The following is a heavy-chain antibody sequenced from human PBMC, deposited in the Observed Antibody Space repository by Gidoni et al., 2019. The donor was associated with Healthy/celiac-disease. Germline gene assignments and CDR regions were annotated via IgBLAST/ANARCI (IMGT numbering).Heavy chain of an antibody. CDR3: ARDWRERGYVWSSDAFDI. J-gene: IGHJ3*02. D-gene: IGHD3-16*01. CDR2: ISSSSSYT. V-gene: IGHV3-11*06. CDR1: GFPFSDYY. Sequence: QVQLVESGGGLVKPGGSLRLPCAASGFPFSDYYLSWIRQAPGKGLEWVSYISSSSSYTNYADSVKGRFTISRDNAKNSLYLQMNSLRAEDTAVYYCARDWRERGYVWSSDAFDIWGQGTMVTVSS.